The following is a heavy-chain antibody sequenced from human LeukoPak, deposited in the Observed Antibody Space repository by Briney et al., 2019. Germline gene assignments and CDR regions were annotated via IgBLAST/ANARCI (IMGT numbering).Heavy chain of an antibody. CDR3: ARKKPGGWCAAFDI. J-gene: IGHJ3*02. D-gene: IGHD6-19*01. Sequence: GGSLRLSCAVSGFTFSSYAMSWVRQAPGKGLEWVSAISGSGGRTYYAPSVKGRFTISRDNSKNTLYQQINSLRAEDTSVYYCARKKPGGWCAAFDIWGQGTRVTVP. CDR2: ISGSGGRT. CDR1: GFTFSSYA. V-gene: IGHV3-23*01.